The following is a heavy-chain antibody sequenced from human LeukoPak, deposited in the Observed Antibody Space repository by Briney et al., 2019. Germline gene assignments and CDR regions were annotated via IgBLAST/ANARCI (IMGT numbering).Heavy chain of an antibody. CDR1: GGSISSYY. V-gene: IGHV4-59*12. CDR3: ASHGAYYYDSSGPPHWFDP. CDR2: IYYSGST. J-gene: IGHJ5*02. D-gene: IGHD3-22*01. Sequence: SETLSLTCTVSGGSISSYYWSWIRQPPGKGLEWIGYIYYSGSTNYNPSLKSRVTISVDTSKNQFSLKLSSVTAADTAVYYCASHGAYYYDSSGPPHWFDPWGQGTLVTVSS.